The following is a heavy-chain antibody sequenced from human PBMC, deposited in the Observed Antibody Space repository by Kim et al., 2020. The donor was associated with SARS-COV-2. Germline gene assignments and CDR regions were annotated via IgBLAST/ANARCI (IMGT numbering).Heavy chain of an antibody. CDR3: ARPIAARGSRWFDP. CDR1: GGSISSSSYY. D-gene: IGHD6-6*01. J-gene: IGHJ5*02. Sequence: SETLSLTCTVSGGSISSSSYYWGWIRQPPGKGLEWIGSIYYSGSTYYNPSLKSRVTISVDTSKNQFSLKLSSVTAADTAVYYCARPIAARGSRWFDPWGQGTLVTVSS. CDR2: IYYSGST. V-gene: IGHV4-39*01.